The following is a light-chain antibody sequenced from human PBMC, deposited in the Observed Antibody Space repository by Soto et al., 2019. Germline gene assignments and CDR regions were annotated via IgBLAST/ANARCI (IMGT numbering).Light chain of an antibody. V-gene: IGLV1-40*01. CDR2: GNR. CDR1: SSNLGAGYD. J-gene: IGLJ3*02. CDR3: QAYDYSLTASV. Sequence: QSVLTQPPSVSGAPGQRVTISCTGNSSNLGAGYDVHWYRQLPGAAPKLVIFGNRNRPSGVPERFSGSKSGTSASLAITGLQCEDEADYYCQAYDYSLTASVLGGGTKLTVL.